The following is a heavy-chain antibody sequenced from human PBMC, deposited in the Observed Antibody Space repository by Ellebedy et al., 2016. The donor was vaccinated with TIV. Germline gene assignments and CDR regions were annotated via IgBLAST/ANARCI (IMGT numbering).Heavy chain of an antibody. CDR3: AKDQVAITVAGPSFDP. CDR2: ISGSGGST. CDR1: GFTFSSYA. Sequence: GESLKISCAASGFTFSSYAMSWVRQAPGKGLEWVSAISGSGGSTYYADSVKGRFTITRDNSKNTLYLQINSLRVEDTAVYYCAKDQVAITVAGPSFDPWGPGTLVTVSS. V-gene: IGHV3-23*01. J-gene: IGHJ5*02. D-gene: IGHD6-13*01.